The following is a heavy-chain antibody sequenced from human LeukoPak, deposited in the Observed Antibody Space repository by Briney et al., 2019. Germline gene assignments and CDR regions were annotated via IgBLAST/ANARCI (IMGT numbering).Heavy chain of an antibody. CDR1: GGSFSGYY. Sequence: SETLSLTCAVYGGSFSGYYWSWIRQPPGKGLEWIGEINHSGSTNYNPSLKSRVTISVDTSKNQFSLKLSSVTAADTAVYYCARSVGRNYGDYAAFDIWGQGTMVTVSS. V-gene: IGHV4-34*01. J-gene: IGHJ3*02. D-gene: IGHD4-17*01. CDR2: INHSGST. CDR3: ARSVGRNYGDYAAFDI.